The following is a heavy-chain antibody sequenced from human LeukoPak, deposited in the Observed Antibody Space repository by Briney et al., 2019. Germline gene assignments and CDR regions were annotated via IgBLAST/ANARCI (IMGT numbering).Heavy chain of an antibody. CDR2: TKSKTDGGTT. Sequence: GGSLRLSCAASGFTFSNALMSWGRQAPGKGLEWVGRTKSKTDGGTTDYAAPVKGRFTISRDDSKNTLYLQMNSLKTEDTAVYYCTTPYYYGSGSYDNVCYWGQGTLSTVSS. J-gene: IGHJ4*02. CDR1: GFTFSNAL. V-gene: IGHV3-15*01. CDR3: TTPYYYGSGSYDNVCY. D-gene: IGHD3-10*01.